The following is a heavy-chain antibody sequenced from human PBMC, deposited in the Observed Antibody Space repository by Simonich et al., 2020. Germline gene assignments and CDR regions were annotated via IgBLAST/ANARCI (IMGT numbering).Heavy chain of an antibody. V-gene: IGHV5-51*01. D-gene: IGHD1-1*01. Sequence: EVQLVQSGAEVKKPGESLKISCKGSGYSFTSYWIGWVRQMPGKGLAGIGIIYPSDSDTRYSPSCKGQVTISADKSISTAYLQWSSLKASDTAMYYCARQLNDFDIWGQGTMVTVSS. J-gene: IGHJ3*02. CDR2: IYPSDSDT. CDR3: ARQLNDFDI. CDR1: GYSFTSYW.